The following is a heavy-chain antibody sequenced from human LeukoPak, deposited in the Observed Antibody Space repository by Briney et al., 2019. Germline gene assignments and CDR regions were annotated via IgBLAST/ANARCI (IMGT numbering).Heavy chain of an antibody. Sequence: ASVKVSCKASGYTFTGYYIHWVRQAPGQGLEWMGRINPNSGGTNYAQNFQGRVTMTRDTPISTAYMELSRLRSDDTAVYYCARGQDGYNDDYWGQGTLVTVSS. CDR2: INPNSGGT. CDR3: ARGQDGYNDDY. CDR1: GYTFTGYY. V-gene: IGHV1-2*06. J-gene: IGHJ4*02. D-gene: IGHD5-24*01.